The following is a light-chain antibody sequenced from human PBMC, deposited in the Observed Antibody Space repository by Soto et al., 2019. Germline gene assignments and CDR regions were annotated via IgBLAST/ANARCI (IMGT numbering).Light chain of an antibody. Sequence: IFLTPSPYSLAVSLSERATINCKSSESLLYSSNNKNYLAWSQQKPGQPPEPLIYWASTRESGVPDRFSGSGSGTDFTLTICSLQAEDVAVYYCQQYYTTPRPFGQGTKVDI. CDR1: ESLLYSSNNKNY. CDR2: WAS. CDR3: QQYYTTPRP. J-gene: IGKJ1*01. V-gene: IGKV4-1*01.